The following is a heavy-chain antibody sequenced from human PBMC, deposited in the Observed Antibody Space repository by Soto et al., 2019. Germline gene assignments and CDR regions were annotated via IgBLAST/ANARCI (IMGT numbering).Heavy chain of an antibody. J-gene: IGHJ4*02. Sequence: GGSLRLSCAASGFTFSSYSMNWVRQAPGKGLEWVSYISSSSSTIYYADSVKGRFTISRDNTKNSLYLQMNSLRAEDTAVYYCARVWGDCSGGSCYSGYFDYWGQGTLVTVSS. CDR1: GFTFSSYS. D-gene: IGHD2-15*01. CDR3: ARVWGDCSGGSCYSGYFDY. CDR2: ISSSSSTI. V-gene: IGHV3-48*04.